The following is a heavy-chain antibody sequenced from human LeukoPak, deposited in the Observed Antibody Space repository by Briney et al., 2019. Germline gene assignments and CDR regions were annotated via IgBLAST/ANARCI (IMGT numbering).Heavy chain of an antibody. Sequence: GGSLRLSCAASGFTFTSYSMHWVRQAPGKGLEWVAVISYDIYSKYYADSVRGRFTISRDNTENTLYLQMNSLRGEDTAVYYCARDAWSVRSYFDYWGQGTLVTVSS. CDR3: ARDAWSVRSYFDY. CDR1: GFTFTSYS. D-gene: IGHD2-8*01. V-gene: IGHV3-30*04. CDR2: ISYDIYSK. J-gene: IGHJ4*02.